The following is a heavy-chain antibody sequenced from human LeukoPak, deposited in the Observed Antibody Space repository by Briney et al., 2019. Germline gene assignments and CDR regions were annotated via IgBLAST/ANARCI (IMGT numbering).Heavy chain of an antibody. CDR2: ISSSGST. V-gene: IGHV4-61*02. J-gene: IGHJ3*02. D-gene: IGHD3-22*01. CDR1: GDSISSGDYY. Sequence: SQTLPLTCTVSGDSISSGDYYWSWIRQPAGKGLEWIGRISSSGSTNYNPSLKSRVTISVDTSKNQFSLQLSSGTAAGTAVYFCARGPYSYDSSGAFDIWGQGTMVTVSS. CDR3: ARGPYSYDSSGAFDI.